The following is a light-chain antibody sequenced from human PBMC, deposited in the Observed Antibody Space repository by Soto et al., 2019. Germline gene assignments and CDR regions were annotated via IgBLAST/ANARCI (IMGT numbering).Light chain of an antibody. CDR1: QSVSSN. CDR3: QQYNNWPVYT. Sequence: EIVMTQSPATLSVSPGERATLSCRASQSVSSNLAWYQQKPGQAPRLLIYGASTRATGIPARFSGSGSGTEFPLTISSLQSEDFAVYYCQQYNNWPVYTFGQGTKLEIK. CDR2: GAS. V-gene: IGKV3-15*01. J-gene: IGKJ2*01.